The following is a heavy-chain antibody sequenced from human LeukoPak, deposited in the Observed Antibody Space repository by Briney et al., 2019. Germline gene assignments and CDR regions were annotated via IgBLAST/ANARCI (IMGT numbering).Heavy chain of an antibody. D-gene: IGHD5-18*01. V-gene: IGHV3-30*02. CDR2: IRYDGSNK. J-gene: IGHJ4*02. Sequence: GGSLRLSCAASGFIFSNYGMHWVRQAPGKGLEWVAFIRYDGSNKYYADSVKGRFTISRDNSKDTLYLQMNSLRAEDTAVYYCAKDDLSGYSYGHFDYWGQGTLVTVSS. CDR3: AKDDLSGYSYGHFDY. CDR1: GFIFSNYG.